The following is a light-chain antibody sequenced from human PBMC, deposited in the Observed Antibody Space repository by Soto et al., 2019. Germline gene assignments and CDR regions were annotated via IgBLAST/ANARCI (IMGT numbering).Light chain of an antibody. J-gene: IGKJ2*01. CDR3: HQYTGFSYT. CDR1: QTLSSR. CDR2: KAS. Sequence: DIQMTQSPSTLSASVGDRVTITCRASQTLSSRLAWYQQKPGKAPKLLIYKASILESGVPSRFSGSGSGTEFTLTISSLQPDDFATYYCHQYTGFSYTFGQGTKLEIK. V-gene: IGKV1-5*03.